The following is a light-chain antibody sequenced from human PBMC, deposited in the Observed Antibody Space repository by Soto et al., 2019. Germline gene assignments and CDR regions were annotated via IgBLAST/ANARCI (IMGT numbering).Light chain of an antibody. Sequence: QRRLSPARKSGAVGDRLAIGGLASQTISSWLSWYQQKPGKAPKLLIYKASTLKSGVTSRFSGSGSGTEFTLTLSRLQPDAFAPYYYQHHTSYSEAFGEGTKVEIK. J-gene: IGKJ4*02. CDR3: QHHTSYSEA. CDR1: QTISSW. CDR2: KAS. V-gene: IGKV1-5*03.